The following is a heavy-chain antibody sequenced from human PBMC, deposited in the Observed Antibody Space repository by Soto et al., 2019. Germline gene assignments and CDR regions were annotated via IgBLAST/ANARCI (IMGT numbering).Heavy chain of an antibody. V-gene: IGHV4-39*02. CDR1: GDSISRSRYY. D-gene: IGHD2-8*01. Sequence: QLRLQESGPGLVKPSETLSLTCTVSGDSISRSRYYWGWIRQSPGKGLEWIGSIHYSGSTYYNLSLKSRITISIDTSKSQFSLNLSSVTAADTAVYYCATEGGIVDANWFGPWGQGIWVTVSA. CDR3: ATEGGIVDANWFGP. J-gene: IGHJ5*02. CDR2: IHYSGST.